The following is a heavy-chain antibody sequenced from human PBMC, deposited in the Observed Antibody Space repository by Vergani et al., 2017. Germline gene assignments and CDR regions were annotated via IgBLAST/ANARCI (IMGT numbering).Heavy chain of an antibody. CDR2: IYPGDSDT. CDR3: AREYYDILTSRYYYGMDV. V-gene: IGHV5-51*01. Sequence: EVQLVQSGAEVKKPGESLKISCKGSGYSFTSYWIGWVRQMPGKGLEWMGIIYPGDSDTRYSPSFQGQVTISADKSISTAYMELSRLRSEDTAVYYCAREYYDILTSRYYYGMDVWGQGTTVTVSS. CDR1: GYSFTSYW. J-gene: IGHJ6*02. D-gene: IGHD3-9*01.